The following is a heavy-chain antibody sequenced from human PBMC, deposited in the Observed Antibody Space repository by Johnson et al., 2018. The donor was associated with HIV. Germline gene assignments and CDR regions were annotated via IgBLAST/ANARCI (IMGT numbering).Heavy chain of an antibody. J-gene: IGHJ3*02. Sequence: VQLVESGGGLIQPGGSLRLSCAASGFTVSSNYMSWVRQAPGKGLEWVSVIYSGGSTYYADAVKGRLTISSDNSKNTLYLQMNSLRAEDTAVYYCARDGSQLADAFDIWGQGTMVTVSS. V-gene: IGHV3-66*03. CDR3: ARDGSQLADAFDI. D-gene: IGHD6-6*01. CDR1: GFTVSSNY. CDR2: IYSGGST.